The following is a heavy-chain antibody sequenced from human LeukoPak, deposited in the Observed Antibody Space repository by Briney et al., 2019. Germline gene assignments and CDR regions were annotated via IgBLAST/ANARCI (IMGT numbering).Heavy chain of an antibody. D-gene: IGHD2-21*02. V-gene: IGHV5-51*01. CDR1: GYSFTTYW. CDR2: IYPDDSDT. J-gene: IGHJ4*02. CDR3: ARGGIVVVTAGFFDY. Sequence: GESLKISCKGSGYSFTTYWIAWVRQMPGKGLEWMGIIYPDDSDTRYSPSFQGQVTISADKSISTAYLQWSSLKASDTAMYYCARGGIVVVTAGFFDYWGQGTLVTVSS.